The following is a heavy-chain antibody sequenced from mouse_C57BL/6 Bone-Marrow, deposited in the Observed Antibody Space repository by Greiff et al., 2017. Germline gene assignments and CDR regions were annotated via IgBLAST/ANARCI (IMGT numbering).Heavy chain of an antibody. CDR1: GYTFTSYW. V-gene: IGHV1-69*01. J-gene: IGHJ4*01. CDR2: IDPSDSYT. D-gene: IGHD1-1*01. CDR3: AREGYYAHHYAMDY. Sequence: QVQLQQPGAELVMPGASVKLSCKASGYTFTSYWMHWVKQRPGQGLEWIGEIDPSDSYTNYNQKFKGKSTLTVDKSSSTAYMQLSSLTSEDSAVYYCAREGYYAHHYAMDYWGQGTSVTVSS.